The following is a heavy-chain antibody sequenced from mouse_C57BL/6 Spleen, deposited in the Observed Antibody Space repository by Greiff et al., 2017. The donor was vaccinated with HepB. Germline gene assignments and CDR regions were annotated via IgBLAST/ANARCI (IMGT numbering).Heavy chain of an antibody. Sequence: EVKLVESGPELVKPGASVKIPCKASGYTFTDYNMDWVKQSHGKSLEWIGDINPNNGGTIYNQKFKGKATLTVDKSSSTAYMELRSLTSEDTAVYYCARDDYNYWGQGTTLTVSS. CDR2: INPNNGGT. D-gene: IGHD2-4*01. CDR1: GYTFTDYN. J-gene: IGHJ2*01. CDR3: ARDDYNY. V-gene: IGHV1-18*01.